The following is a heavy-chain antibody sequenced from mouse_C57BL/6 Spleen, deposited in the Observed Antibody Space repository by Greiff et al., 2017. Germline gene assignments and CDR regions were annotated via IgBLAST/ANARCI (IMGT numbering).Heavy chain of an antibody. V-gene: IGHV5-17*01. CDR3: ARPSTVVAYWYFDV. Sequence: EVQLVESGGGLVKPGGSLKLSCAASGFTFSDYGMHWVRQAPEKGLEWVAYISSGSSTIYYADTVKGRFTISRDNAKNTLFLQMTSLRSEDTAMYYCARPSTVVAYWYFDVWGTGTTGTVSS. J-gene: IGHJ1*03. D-gene: IGHD1-1*01. CDR2: ISSGSSTI. CDR1: GFTFSDYG.